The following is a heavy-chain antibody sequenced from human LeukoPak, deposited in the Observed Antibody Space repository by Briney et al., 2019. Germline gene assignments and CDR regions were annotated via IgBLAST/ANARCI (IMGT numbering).Heavy chain of an antibody. Sequence: PSETLSLTCTVSGGSISSYYWSWIRQPPGKGLEWIGSIYYSGSTYYNPSLKSRVTISVDTSKNQFSLKLSSVTVADTAVYYCARHFHPGYYYGSGNTNWFDPWGQGTLVTVS. CDR2: IYYSGST. CDR3: ARHFHPGYYYGSGNTNWFDP. CDR1: GGSISSYY. V-gene: IGHV4-59*05. D-gene: IGHD3-10*01. J-gene: IGHJ5*02.